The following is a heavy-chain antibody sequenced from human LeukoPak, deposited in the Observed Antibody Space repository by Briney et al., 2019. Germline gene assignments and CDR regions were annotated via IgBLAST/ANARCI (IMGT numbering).Heavy chain of an antibody. J-gene: IGHJ4*02. CDR3: AKGMNIVVVPAAIDFDY. CDR1: GFTFSSYS. D-gene: IGHD2-2*01. Sequence: PGGSLRLSCAASGFTFSSYSMNWGRQAPGKGLEWVSTISGSGGSTYYADSVKGRFTISRDNSKNTLYLQMNSLRAEDTAVYYCAKGMNIVVVPAAIDFDYWGQGTLVTVSS. V-gene: IGHV3-23*01. CDR2: ISGSGGST.